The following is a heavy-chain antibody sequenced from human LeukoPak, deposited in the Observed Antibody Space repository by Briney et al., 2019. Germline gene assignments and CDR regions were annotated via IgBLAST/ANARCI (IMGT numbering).Heavy chain of an antibody. J-gene: IGHJ4*02. D-gene: IGHD6-19*01. CDR3: AKHVIAVAGTGYFDY. V-gene: IGHV3-30*02. CDR2: IRYDGSNK. CDR1: GFTFSSYG. Sequence: GGSLRLSCAASGFTFSSYGMHWVRQAPGKGLEWVAFIRYDGSNKYYADSVKGRFTISRDNSKNTLYLQMNSLRAEDTAVYYCAKHVIAVAGTGYFDYWGQGTLVTVSS.